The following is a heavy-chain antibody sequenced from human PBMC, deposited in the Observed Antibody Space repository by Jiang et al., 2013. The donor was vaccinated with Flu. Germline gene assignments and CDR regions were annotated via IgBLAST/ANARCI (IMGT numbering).Heavy chain of an antibody. Sequence: YWSWIRQPPGRAEWIGEINHSGSTNYNPSLKSRVTISVDTSKNQFSLKLSSVTAADTAVYYCARRRITIFGVVIMAPTAFDYWGQGTLVTVSS. CDR3: ARRRITIFGVVIMAPTAFDY. V-gene: IGHV4-34*01. CDR2: INHSGST. D-gene: IGHD3-3*01. CDR1: Y. J-gene: IGHJ4*02.